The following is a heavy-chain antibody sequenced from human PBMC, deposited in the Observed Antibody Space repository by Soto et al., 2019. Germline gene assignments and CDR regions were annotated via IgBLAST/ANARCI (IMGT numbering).Heavy chain of an antibody. J-gene: IGHJ6*03. D-gene: IGHD6-6*01. CDR3: ARRQFSSSYFYVDV. CDR1: EFTLSSYW. Sequence: EVQLVESGGGLVQPGGSLTLSCVASEFTLSSYWMPWVRQAPGNAPVWVSRINADAGTTYYVDSVRGRFTASRDNAKNTLYLQMNSLTADVTDVYYCARRQFSSSYFYVDVLGKRTPVTVS. V-gene: IGHV3-74*01. CDR2: INADAGTT.